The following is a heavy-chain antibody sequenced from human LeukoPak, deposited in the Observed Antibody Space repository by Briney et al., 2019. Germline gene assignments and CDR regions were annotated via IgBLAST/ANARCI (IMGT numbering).Heavy chain of an antibody. CDR3: ARETIIVGRAEFGP. V-gene: IGHV4-59*01. Sequence: SEPLSLTCTVSGGSISSYYWSWIRQPPGKGLEWIGYIYYSGITNYNPSLKSRVTISVDTSKNQFSLKLSSVTAADTAVYYCARETIIVGRAEFGPWGQGTLVTVSS. CDR1: GGSISSYY. D-gene: IGHD3-22*01. CDR2: IYYSGIT. J-gene: IGHJ5*02.